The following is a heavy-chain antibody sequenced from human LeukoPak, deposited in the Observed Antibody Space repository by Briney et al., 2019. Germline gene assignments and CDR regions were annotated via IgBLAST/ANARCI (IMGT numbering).Heavy chain of an antibody. J-gene: IGHJ4*02. V-gene: IGHV4-38-2*02. CDR3: ARERREQLLPPYTRSVTYFDY. Sequence: SETLSLTCTVSGYSISSGYYWGWIRQPPGKGLDWIGSKSHSLSTYYNPSLKSRVIISIDTSRNQFSLKLSSVTAADTAVYYCARERREQLLPPYTRSVTYFDYWGQGTLVTVSS. D-gene: IGHD2-2*01. CDR2: KSHSLST. CDR1: GYSISSGYY.